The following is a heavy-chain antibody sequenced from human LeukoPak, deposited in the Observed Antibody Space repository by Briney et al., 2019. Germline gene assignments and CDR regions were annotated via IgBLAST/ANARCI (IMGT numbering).Heavy chain of an antibody. V-gene: IGHV4-30-2*02. CDR2: IYHSGST. D-gene: IGHD5-12*01. CDR3: ASAGRGYSGYAFT. J-gene: IGHJ5*02. Sequence: PSQTLSLTCAVSGGSISSGGYSWSWIRQPPGKGLEWIGYIYHSGSTYYNPSLKSRVTISVDRSKNQFSLKLSSVTAADTAVYYCASAGRGYSGYAFTWGQGTLVTVSS. CDR1: GGSISSGGYS.